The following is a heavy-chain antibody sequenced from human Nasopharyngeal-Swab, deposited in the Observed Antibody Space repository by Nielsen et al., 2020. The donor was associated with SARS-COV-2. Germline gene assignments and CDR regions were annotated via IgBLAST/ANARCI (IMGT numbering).Heavy chain of an antibody. CDR3: ARAETGYSYGYPFDY. Sequence: GESLKISCAASGFTFTDYWMHWVRQAPGKGLVWVSRIDTGGSNTYYADSVKGRFTISRDNAKNTLYLQMNSLRAEDTAVYYCARAETGYSYGYPFDYWGQGTLVTVSS. D-gene: IGHD5-18*01. J-gene: IGHJ4*02. V-gene: IGHV3-74*01. CDR2: IDTGGSNT. CDR1: GFTFTDYW.